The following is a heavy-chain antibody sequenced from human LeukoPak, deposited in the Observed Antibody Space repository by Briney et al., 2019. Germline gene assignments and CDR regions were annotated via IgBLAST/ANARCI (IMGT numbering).Heavy chain of an antibody. CDR1: GFTFSSYS. CDR2: ISSSSSYI. Sequence: GGSLRLSCAASGFTFSSYSMNWVRQAPGKGLEWVSSISSSSSYIYYADSVKGRFTISRDNAKDSLYLQMNSLRAEDAAVYYCARVTGYSSSWSDYWGRGTLVTVSS. D-gene: IGHD6-13*01. V-gene: IGHV3-21*01. J-gene: IGHJ4*02. CDR3: ARVTGYSSSWSDY.